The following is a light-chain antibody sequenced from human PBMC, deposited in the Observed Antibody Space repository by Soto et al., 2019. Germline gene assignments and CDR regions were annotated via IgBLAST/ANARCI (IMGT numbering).Light chain of an antibody. CDR3: QQRSNWPPIT. CDR1: QSVKTF. CDR2: DAS. Sequence: EIVLTQSPATLSLSPGERATLXXXXSQSVKTFLVWYQQXPGQPXXLXXHDASHRAAGIPARFSGSGFGTDFTLTISSLEPEDAAVYYCQQRSNWPPITFGQGTRLEIK. J-gene: IGKJ5*01. V-gene: IGKV3-11*01.